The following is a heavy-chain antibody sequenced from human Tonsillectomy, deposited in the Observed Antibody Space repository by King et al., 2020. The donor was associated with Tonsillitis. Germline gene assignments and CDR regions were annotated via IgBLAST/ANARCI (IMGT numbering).Heavy chain of an antibody. CDR2: IRYDGTNK. CDR1: GFTFSGYG. Sequence: ASGFTFSGYGMHWVRQAPGKGLEWVACIRYDGTNKYYADSVKGRFTISRDNSKNTLYLQMNSLRAEDTAVYYCAKKQGSRWYSFDYWGQGTLVTVSS. J-gene: IGHJ4*02. CDR3: AKKQGSRWYSFDY. D-gene: IGHD6-13*01. V-gene: IGHV3-30*02.